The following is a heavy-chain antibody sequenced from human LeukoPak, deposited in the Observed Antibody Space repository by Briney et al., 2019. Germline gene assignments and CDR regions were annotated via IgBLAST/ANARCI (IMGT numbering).Heavy chain of an antibody. Sequence: PSQTLSLTCTVSGGSISSGDYYWSWIRQPPGMGLEWIGYIYYSGSTYYNPSLKSRVAISVDTSKNQFSLKLSSVTAADTAVYYCARKEQLADYFDYWGQGTLVTVSS. CDR2: IYYSGST. V-gene: IGHV4-30-4*08. CDR1: GGSISSGDYY. J-gene: IGHJ4*02. CDR3: ARKEQLADYFDY. D-gene: IGHD6-6*01.